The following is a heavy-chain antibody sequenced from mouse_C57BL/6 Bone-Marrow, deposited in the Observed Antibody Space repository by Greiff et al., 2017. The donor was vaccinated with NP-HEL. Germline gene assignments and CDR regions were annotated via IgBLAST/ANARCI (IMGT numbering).Heavy chain of an antibody. D-gene: IGHD3-2*01. Sequence: EVQVVESGGGLVKPGGSLKLSCAASGFPFSSYAMSWVRQTPEKRLEWVATISDGGSYTYYPDNVKGRFTISRDNAKDNLYLQMSHLKSEDTAMYYCAREDKTGDSDYAVDYWGQGTSVTVSS. CDR3: AREDKTGDSDYAVDY. V-gene: IGHV5-4*01. CDR2: ISDGGSYT. CDR1: GFPFSSYA. J-gene: IGHJ4*01.